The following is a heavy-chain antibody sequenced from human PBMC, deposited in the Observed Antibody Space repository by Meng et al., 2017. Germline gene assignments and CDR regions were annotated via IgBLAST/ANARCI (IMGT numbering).Heavy chain of an antibody. J-gene: IGHJ4*02. CDR1: GYTFTSYG. Sequence: QVQGGQVGAEVKKPGDSVKVSCKASGYTFTSYGISWVRQAPGQGLEWMGWISAYNGNTNYAQKLQGRVTMTTVTSTSTAYMELRSLRSDDTAVYYCARVGAYYYDSSEVPAENFDYWGQGTLVTVSS. CDR3: ARVGAYYYDSSEVPAENFDY. D-gene: IGHD3-22*01. V-gene: IGHV1-18*01. CDR2: ISAYNGNT.